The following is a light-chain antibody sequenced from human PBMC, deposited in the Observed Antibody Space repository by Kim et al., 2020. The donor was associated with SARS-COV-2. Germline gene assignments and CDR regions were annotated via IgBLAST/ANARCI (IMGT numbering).Light chain of an antibody. V-gene: IGKV1-27*01. CDR1: QGISNY. J-gene: IGKJ1*01. Sequence: SASVGDGVTITCRASQGISNYLAWYQQKPGEAPKLLIYAASTLQFGVSTRFSGSGSGTEFTLTISDLQPEDVATYYCQKYDTAPWTFGHGTKLEI. CDR3: QKYDTAPWT. CDR2: AAS.